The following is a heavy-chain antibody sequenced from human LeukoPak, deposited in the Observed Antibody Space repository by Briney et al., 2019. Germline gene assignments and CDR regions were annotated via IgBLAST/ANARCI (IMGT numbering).Heavy chain of an antibody. CDR1: GFSISDYG. J-gene: IGHJ4*02. V-gene: IGHV3-48*01. CDR2: SNSNGGVI. CDR3: ARDPDGDYDFDY. Sequence: GGSLRLSCAISGFSISDYGVNWVRRAPGKGLEWLSHSNSNGGVISYADSVKGRFTISRDTAKNSLYLQMNSLRVEDTAIYYYARDPDGDYDFDYWGQGTLVTVSS. D-gene: IGHD4-17*01.